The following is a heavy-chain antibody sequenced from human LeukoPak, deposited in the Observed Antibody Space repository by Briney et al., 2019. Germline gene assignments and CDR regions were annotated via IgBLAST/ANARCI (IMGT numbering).Heavy chain of an antibody. Sequence: GGSLRLSCAASRFTFSSYAMSWVRQAPGKGLEWVSSISGSGGSTYYADSVKGRFTISRDNAKNSLYLQMNSLRAEDTAVYYCARARGLDYWGQGTLVTVSS. CDR2: ISGSGGST. J-gene: IGHJ4*02. V-gene: IGHV3-23*01. CDR1: RFTFSSYA. CDR3: ARARGLDY.